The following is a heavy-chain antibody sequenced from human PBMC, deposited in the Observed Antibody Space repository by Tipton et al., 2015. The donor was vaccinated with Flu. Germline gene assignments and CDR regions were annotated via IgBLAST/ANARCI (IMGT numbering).Heavy chain of an antibody. CDR1: GYSISSGYY. V-gene: IGHV4-38-2*02. CDR2: IYHSGNT. CDR3: ARSGSYHHYYFDL. J-gene: IGHJ2*01. D-gene: IGHD1-26*01. Sequence: TLSLTCTVSGYSISSGYYWGWIRQPPGKGLEWIGSIYHSGNTNYNPSLQSRVTMSVDTSRNQFSLSLTSVTAADAAIYYCARSGSYHHYYFDLWGRGTLVSVSS.